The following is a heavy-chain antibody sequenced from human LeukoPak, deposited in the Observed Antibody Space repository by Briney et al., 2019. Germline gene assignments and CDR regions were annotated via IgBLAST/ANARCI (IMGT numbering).Heavy chain of an antibody. D-gene: IGHD5-12*01. CDR2: IYYSGST. V-gene: IGHV4-59*01. CDR3: ASLRGYRDY. J-gene: IGHJ4*02. CDR1: GGSISSYY. Sequence: ETLSLTCTVSGGSISSYYWSWIRQPPGKGLEWIGYIYYSGSTNYNPSLKSRVTISVDTSKNQFSLKLSSVTAADTAVYYCASLRGYRDYWGQGTLVTVSS.